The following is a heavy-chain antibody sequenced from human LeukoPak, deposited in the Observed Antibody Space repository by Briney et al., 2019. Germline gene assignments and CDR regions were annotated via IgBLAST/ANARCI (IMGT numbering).Heavy chain of an antibody. J-gene: IGHJ6*02. CDR2: FDPEDGET. Sequence: VASVKVSCKVSGYTLTELSMHWVRQAPGKGLEWMGGFDPEDGETIYAQEFQGRVTMTEDTSTDTAYMELSSLRSEDTAVYYCATAGTMVRGVTYYYYGMDVWGQGTTVTVSS. V-gene: IGHV1-24*01. CDR3: ATAGTMVRGVTYYYYGMDV. CDR1: GYTLTELS. D-gene: IGHD3-10*01.